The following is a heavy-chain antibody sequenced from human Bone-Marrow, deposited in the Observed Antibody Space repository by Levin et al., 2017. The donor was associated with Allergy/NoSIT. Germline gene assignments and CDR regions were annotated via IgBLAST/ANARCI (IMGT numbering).Heavy chain of an antibody. V-gene: IGHV1-18*01. CDR3: ARYVAARPEYYYNYYMDV. Sequence: ASVKVSCKASGYTFTSYGISWVRQAPGQGLEWMGRISAYNDNTNYAQKLQGRVTMTTDTSTSTAYMELRSLRSDDTAVYYCARYVAARPEYYYNYYMDVWGKAPAVTVSS. CDR2: ISAYNDNT. D-gene: IGHD6-6*01. CDR1: GYTFTSYG. J-gene: IGHJ6*03.